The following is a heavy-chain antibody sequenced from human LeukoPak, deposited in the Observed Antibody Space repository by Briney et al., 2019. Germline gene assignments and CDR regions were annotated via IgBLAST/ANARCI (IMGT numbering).Heavy chain of an antibody. CDR3: ARAVVRGVADY. CDR2: ISSSSSYI. Sequence: GGSLRLSCVASGFTFSSYSMNWVRQAPGKGLEWVSSISSSSSYIYYADSVKGRFTISRDNAKNSLYLQMNSLRAEDTAVYYCARAVVRGVADYWGQGTLVTVSS. D-gene: IGHD3-10*01. J-gene: IGHJ4*02. V-gene: IGHV3-21*01. CDR1: GFTFSSYS.